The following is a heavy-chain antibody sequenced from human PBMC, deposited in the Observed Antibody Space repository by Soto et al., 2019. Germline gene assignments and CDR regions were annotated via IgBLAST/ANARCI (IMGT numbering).Heavy chain of an antibody. CDR1: GFTFSSYA. Sequence: PVGSLRLSCAASGFTFSSYAMSWVRQAPGKGLEWVSAISGSGGSTYYADSVKGRFTISRDNSKNTLYLQMNSLRAEDTAVYYCAKDLLYGDYVNYYYGMDVWGQGTTVTVSS. V-gene: IGHV3-23*01. CDR2: ISGSGGST. CDR3: AKDLLYGDYVNYYYGMDV. J-gene: IGHJ6*02. D-gene: IGHD4-17*01.